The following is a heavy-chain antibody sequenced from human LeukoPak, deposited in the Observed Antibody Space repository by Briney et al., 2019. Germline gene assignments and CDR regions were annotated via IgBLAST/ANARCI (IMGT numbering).Heavy chain of an antibody. J-gene: IGHJ4*02. CDR3: ARFRTAMQLWKGYYFDY. Sequence: GGSLRLSCAASAFSFSDYNMNWVRQAPGKGLEWVSSITSSGSYIYYADSVKGRSTISRDNAKNSLYLQMNSLRAEDTAVYYCARFRTAMQLWKGYYFDYWGQGTLVTVSS. CDR2: ITSSGSYI. V-gene: IGHV3-21*01. CDR1: AFSFSDYN. D-gene: IGHD5-18*01.